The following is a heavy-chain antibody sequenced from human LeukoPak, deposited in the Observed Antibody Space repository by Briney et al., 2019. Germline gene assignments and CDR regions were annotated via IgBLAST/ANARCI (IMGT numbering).Heavy chain of an antibody. CDR3: AREDGVVGASSAFDY. D-gene: IGHD1-26*01. Sequence: GGSLRLSCAASGFTFSSYSMNWVRQAPGKGLEGVSSINNRGNYIYYADSVKGRFTISRDNAKNSLYLQMNSLRAEDTAVYYCAREDGVVGASSAFDYWGQGILVTVSS. CDR1: GFTFSSYS. CDR2: INNRGNYI. V-gene: IGHV3-21*01. J-gene: IGHJ4*02.